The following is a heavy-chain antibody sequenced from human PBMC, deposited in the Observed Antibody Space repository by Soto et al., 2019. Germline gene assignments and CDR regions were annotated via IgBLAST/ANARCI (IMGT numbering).Heavy chain of an antibody. V-gene: IGHV3-7*01. CDR3: ARNSLMCRDDAFDI. CDR2: IKEDGGQN. Sequence: EVQLVESGGGLVQPGGSLRLSCVVSGFTFSKYWMTWVRQAPGKGPEWVANIKEDGGQNYYVDFVRGRFTISRDNAKNSLYLQMSSVRAEDTAVYYWARNSLMCRDDAFDIWCQGTMVIVSS. J-gene: IGHJ3*02. CDR1: GFTFSKYW. D-gene: IGHD1-26*01.